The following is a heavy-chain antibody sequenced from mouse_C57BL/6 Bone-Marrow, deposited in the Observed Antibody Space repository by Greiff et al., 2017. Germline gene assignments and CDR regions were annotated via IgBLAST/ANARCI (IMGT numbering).Heavy chain of an antibody. CDR3: ARSGIYYGKASYYAMDY. Sequence: QVQLQQPGAELVRPGSSVKLSCKASGYTFTSYWMHWVKQRPIQGLEWIGNIDPSDSETHYNQKFKDKATLTVDKSSSTAYMQLSSLTSEDSAVYYCARSGIYYGKASYYAMDYWGQGTSVTVSS. V-gene: IGHV1-52*01. CDR1: GYTFTSYW. J-gene: IGHJ4*01. CDR2: IDPSDSET. D-gene: IGHD2-1*01.